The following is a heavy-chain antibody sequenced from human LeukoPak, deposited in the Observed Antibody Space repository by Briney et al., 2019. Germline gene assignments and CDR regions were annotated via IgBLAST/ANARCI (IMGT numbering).Heavy chain of an antibody. CDR2: IYYSGST. CDR3: ARLGEFIAAAGTVDY. Sequence: SETLSLTCAVYGGSFSGYYWGWIRQPPGKGLEWIGSIYYSGSTYYNPSLKSRVTISVDTSKNQFSLKLSSVTAADTAVYYCARLGEFIAAAGTVDYWGQGTLVTVSS. CDR1: GGSFSGYY. D-gene: IGHD6-13*01. V-gene: IGHV4-39*01. J-gene: IGHJ4*02.